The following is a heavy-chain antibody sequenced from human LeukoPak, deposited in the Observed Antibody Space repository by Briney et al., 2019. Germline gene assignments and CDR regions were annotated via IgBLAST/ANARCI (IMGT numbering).Heavy chain of an antibody. CDR2: IYYSGST. V-gene: IGHV4-39*02. Sequence: SETLSLTCTVSGGSISSSSYYWGWIRQPPGKGLEWIGSIYYSGSTYYNPSLKSRVTISVDTSKNQFSLKLSSVTAADTAVYYCARERSESSGWYGPQSYYFDYWGQGTLVTVSS. CDR3: ARERSESSGWYGPQSYYFDY. D-gene: IGHD6-19*01. CDR1: GGSISSSSYY. J-gene: IGHJ4*02.